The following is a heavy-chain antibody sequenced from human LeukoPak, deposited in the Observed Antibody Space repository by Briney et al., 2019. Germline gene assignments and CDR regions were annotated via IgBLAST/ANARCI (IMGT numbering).Heavy chain of an antibody. CDR1: GGSISSSSYY. D-gene: IGHD2-15*01. CDR3: ARVIDIVWYFDL. CDR2: IYYSGST. J-gene: IGHJ2*01. Sequence: ASETLSLTCTVSGGSISSSSYYWGWIRQPPGKGLEWIGRIYYSGSTYYNPSLKSRVAISSDTSKNQFSLKLSSVTAADTAVYYCARVIDIVWYFDLWGRGTLVTVSS. V-gene: IGHV4-39*07.